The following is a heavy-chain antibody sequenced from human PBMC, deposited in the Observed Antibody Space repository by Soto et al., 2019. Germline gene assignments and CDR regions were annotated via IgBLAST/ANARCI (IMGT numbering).Heavy chain of an antibody. J-gene: IGHJ4*02. CDR2: INQDGGTK. Sequence: GGSLRLSCTASGFTFSDYSMTWVRQAPGKGLEWVANINQDGGTKYYVDSVKGRFSISRDNAKNSLYLQMDSLGVEDSAFYYCVRDPFGTKGCYWGQGTLVTVSS. D-gene: IGHD3-16*01. CDR3: VRDPFGTKGCY. CDR1: GFTFSDYS. V-gene: IGHV3-7*01.